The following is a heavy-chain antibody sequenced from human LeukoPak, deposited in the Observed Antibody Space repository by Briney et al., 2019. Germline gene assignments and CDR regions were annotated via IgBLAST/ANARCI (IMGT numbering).Heavy chain of an antibody. CDR1: RYTFSGYS. V-gene: IGHV1-2*02. J-gene: IGHJ4*02. Sequence: ASEKVSCKASRYTFSGYSMHWVRQAPGQGLEWMGWINPNSGGTNYAQKFQGRVTMTGDTSISTAYMELSRLTSDDTAVYYCARGRGSYSLDYWGQGTLVTVSS. D-gene: IGHD1-26*01. CDR3: ARGRGSYSLDY. CDR2: INPNSGGT.